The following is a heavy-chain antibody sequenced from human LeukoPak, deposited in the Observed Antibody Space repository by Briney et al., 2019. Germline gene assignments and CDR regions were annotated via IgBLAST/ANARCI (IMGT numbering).Heavy chain of an antibody. CDR1: GYTFTGYY. Sequence: GASVKVSCKASGYTFTGYYMHWVRQAPGQGLEWMGGIIPIFGTANYAQKFQGRVTITADESTSTAYMELSSLRSEDTAVYYCVLRSGGYYMDVWGKGTTVTVSS. CDR3: VLRSGGYYMDV. CDR2: IIPIFGTA. V-gene: IGHV1-69*13. J-gene: IGHJ6*03. D-gene: IGHD3-3*01.